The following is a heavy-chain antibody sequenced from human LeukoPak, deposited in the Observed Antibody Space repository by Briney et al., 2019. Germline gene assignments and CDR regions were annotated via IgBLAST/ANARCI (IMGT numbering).Heavy chain of an antibody. J-gene: IGHJ5*02. D-gene: IGHD3-22*01. CDR3: ARLYYDSRGYYWFDP. Sequence: SETLSLTCTVSGGSINGYYWSWIRQPPGKGLEWIGYIYYSGSTNYNPSLKSRVTMSVDTSKNQFSLKPSSVTAADTAVYYCARLYYDSRGYYWFDPWGQGTLVTVSS. V-gene: IGHV4-59*08. CDR2: IYYSGST. CDR1: GGSINGYY.